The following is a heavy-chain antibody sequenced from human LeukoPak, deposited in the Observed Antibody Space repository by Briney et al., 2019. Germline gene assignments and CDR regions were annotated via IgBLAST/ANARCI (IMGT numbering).Heavy chain of an antibody. CDR3: ARVNLFRGAQIDS. D-gene: IGHD3-10*01. Sequence: PSETLSLACTDSGDSFTSVTDYWAWIRQPPGMGMEWIGNIYYSGSTNYNASLKSRVTISIDTSKNQFSLNLSTVTAADTAVYFCARVNLFRGAQIDSWRQGTLVTVSS. CDR2: IYYSGST. V-gene: IGHV4-30-4*08. J-gene: IGHJ4*02. CDR1: GDSFTSVTDY.